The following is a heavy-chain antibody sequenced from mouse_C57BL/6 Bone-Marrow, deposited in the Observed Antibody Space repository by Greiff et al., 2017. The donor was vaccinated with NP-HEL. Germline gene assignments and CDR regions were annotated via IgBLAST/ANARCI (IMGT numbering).Heavy chain of an antibody. V-gene: IGHV5-4*01. CDR1: GFTFSSYA. CDR3: ARTGNYYAMDY. CDR2: ISDGGSYT. D-gene: IGHD4-1*01. J-gene: IGHJ4*01. Sequence: DVHLVESGGGLVKPGGSLKLSCAASGFTFSSYAMSWVRQTPEKRLEWVATISDGGSYTYYPDNVKGRFTISRDNAKNNLYLQMSHLKSEDTAMYYCARTGNYYAMDYWGQGTSVTVSS.